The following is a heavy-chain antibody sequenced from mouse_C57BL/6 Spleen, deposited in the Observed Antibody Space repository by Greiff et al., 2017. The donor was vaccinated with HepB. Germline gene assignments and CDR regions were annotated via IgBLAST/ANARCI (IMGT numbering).Heavy chain of an antibody. CDR1: GFSLTSYG. Sequence: QVQLQQSGPGLVQPSQSLSITCTVSGFSLTSYGVHWVRQSPGKGLEWLGVIWSGGSTDYNAAFISRLSISKDNSKSQVFFKMNSLQADDTAIYYCARTDTTVPWFAYWGQGTLVTVSA. CDR2: IWSGGST. D-gene: IGHD1-1*01. V-gene: IGHV2-2*01. J-gene: IGHJ3*01. CDR3: ARTDTTVPWFAY.